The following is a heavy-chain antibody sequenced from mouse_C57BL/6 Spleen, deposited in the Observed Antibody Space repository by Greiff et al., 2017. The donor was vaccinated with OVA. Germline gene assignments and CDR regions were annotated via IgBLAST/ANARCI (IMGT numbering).Heavy chain of an antibody. CDR1: GYTFTSYW. CDR3: AGYYGNYVDWYFDV. CDR2: IYPGSGST. V-gene: IGHV1-55*01. Sequence: QVQLQQSGAELVKPGASVKMSCKASGYTFTSYWITWVKQRPGQGLEWIGDIYPGSGSTNYNEKFTSKATLTVDTSSSTAYMQLSSLASEDAAVYYCAGYYGNYVDWYFDVWGTGTTVTVSS. D-gene: IGHD2-1*01. J-gene: IGHJ1*03.